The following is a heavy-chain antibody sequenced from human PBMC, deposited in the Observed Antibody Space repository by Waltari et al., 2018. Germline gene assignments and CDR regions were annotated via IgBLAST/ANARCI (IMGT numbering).Heavy chain of an antibody. CDR1: GFTFSSYG. CDR2: IRYDGSNK. Sequence: QVQLVESGGGVVQPGGSLRLSCAASGFTFSSYGMHWVRQAPGKGLEWVAFIRYDGSNKYYADSVKGRFTISRDNSKNTLYLQMNSLRAEDTAVYYCAKRDNRVATIFAFDIWGQGTMVTVSS. CDR3: AKRDNRVATIFAFDI. V-gene: IGHV3-30*02. J-gene: IGHJ3*02. D-gene: IGHD5-12*01.